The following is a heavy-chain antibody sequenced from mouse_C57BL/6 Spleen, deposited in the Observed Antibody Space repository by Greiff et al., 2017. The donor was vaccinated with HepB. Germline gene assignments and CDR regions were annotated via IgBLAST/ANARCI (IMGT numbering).Heavy chain of an antibody. CDR2: INPSSGYT. J-gene: IGHJ2*01. D-gene: IGHD3-2*02. V-gene: IGHV1-7*01. CDR1: GYTFTSYW. Sequence: VMLVESGAELAKPGASVKLSCKASGYTFTSYWMHWVKQRPGQGLEWIGYINPSSGYTKYNQKFKDKATLTADKSSSTAYMQLSSLTYEDSAVYYCARGGQLRPHYFDYWGQGTTLTVSS. CDR3: ARGGQLRPHYFDY.